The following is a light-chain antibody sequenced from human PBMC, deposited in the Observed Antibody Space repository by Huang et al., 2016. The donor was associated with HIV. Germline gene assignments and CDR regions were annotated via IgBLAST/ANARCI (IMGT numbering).Light chain of an antibody. CDR1: ESILRN. V-gene: IGKV3-15*01. J-gene: IGKJ2*01. CDR2: GAS. Sequence: VMTQSPATLSVSPGERTTLSCRASESILRNLAWYQQRPGQPPRLLIYGASVRLPGIPDRFRGSGSGTEFSLTISSLQSEDFAVYYCQQYNKWPPYTYGQGTKLEIK. CDR3: QQYNKWPPYT.